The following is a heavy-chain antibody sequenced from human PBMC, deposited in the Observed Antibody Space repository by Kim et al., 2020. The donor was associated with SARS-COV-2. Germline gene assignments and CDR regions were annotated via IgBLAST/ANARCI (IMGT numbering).Heavy chain of an antibody. V-gene: IGHV4-34*01. Sequence: SETLSLTCAVDGVSFSGYYWSWIRQPPGKGLEWIGEINHSGSTNYNPSLKSRVTISVDTSKNQFSLKLSSVTAADTAVYYCARPMITGTTHHDPGYYGMAVWGQGTTVTVSS. D-gene: IGHD1-7*01. J-gene: IGHJ6*02. CDR3: ARPMITGTTHHDPGYYGMAV. CDR2: INHSGST. CDR1: GVSFSGYY.